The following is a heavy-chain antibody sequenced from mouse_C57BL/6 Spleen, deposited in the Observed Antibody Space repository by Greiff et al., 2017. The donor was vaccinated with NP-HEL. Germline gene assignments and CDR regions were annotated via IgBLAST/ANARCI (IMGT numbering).Heavy chain of an antibody. V-gene: IGHV1-72*01. Sequence: QVQLQHPGAELLKPGASVKLSCKASGYTFPSYWMHWVKQRPGRGLEWIGRIVPNSGGTKYNEKFKSKATLTVDKPSSTAYMQLSSLTSEDSAVYNCARKAPYGNRAMDYWGQGTSVTVSS. D-gene: IGHD2-1*01. CDR2: IVPNSGGT. CDR1: GYTFPSYW. CDR3: ARKAPYGNRAMDY. J-gene: IGHJ4*01.